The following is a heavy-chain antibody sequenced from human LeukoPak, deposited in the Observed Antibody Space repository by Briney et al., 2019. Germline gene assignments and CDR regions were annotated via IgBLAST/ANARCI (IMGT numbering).Heavy chain of an antibody. CDR1: GGSISSYC. Sequence: SETLSLTCTVSGGSISSYCWSWIRQPAGKGLEWIGRIYTSGSTNYNPSLKSRVTMSVDTSKNQFSLKLSSVTAADTAVYYCASALRVDTAMVMNYWGQGTLVTVSS. CDR3: ASALRVDTAMVMNY. J-gene: IGHJ4*02. V-gene: IGHV4-4*07. D-gene: IGHD5-18*01. CDR2: IYTSGST.